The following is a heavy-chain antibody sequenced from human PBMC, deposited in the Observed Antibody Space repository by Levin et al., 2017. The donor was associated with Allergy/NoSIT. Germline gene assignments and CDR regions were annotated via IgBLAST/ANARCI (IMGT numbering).Heavy chain of an antibody. CDR2: IYPGDSTT. D-gene: IGHD2-15*01. Sequence: GESLKISCKGSGYRFINYWIGWVRQMPGKGLEWMGFIYPGDSTTRYSPSYQGQVTISADNSISTVYLQWSSLKASDTAMYYCAIPYCSGSTCSLYFDYWGQGTLVTVSS. CDR3: AIPYCSGSTCSLYFDY. CDR1: GYRFINYW. V-gene: IGHV5-51*01. J-gene: IGHJ4*02.